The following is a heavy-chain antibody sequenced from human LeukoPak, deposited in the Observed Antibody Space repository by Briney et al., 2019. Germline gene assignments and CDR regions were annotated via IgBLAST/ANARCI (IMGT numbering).Heavy chain of an antibody. CDR2: ISGSGGST. CDR3: ARDPYSGTYGDTYYYYMDV. Sequence: GGSLRLSCAASGFTFSSYAMSWVRQAPGKGLEWVSAISGSGGSTFYADSVKGRFTISRDNARNSLYLQMNSLRAEDTAVYYCARDPYSGTYGDTYYYYMDVWGKGTTVTISS. V-gene: IGHV3-23*01. J-gene: IGHJ6*03. CDR1: GFTFSSYA. D-gene: IGHD1-26*01.